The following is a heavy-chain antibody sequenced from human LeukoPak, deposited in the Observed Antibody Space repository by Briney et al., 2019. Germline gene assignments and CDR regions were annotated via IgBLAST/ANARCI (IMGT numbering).Heavy chain of an antibody. D-gene: IGHD6-13*01. CDR2: ISSSRRTI. Sequence: GSDISSSRRTIYYADSVKGRFTISRDNAENSLYLQMNSLTAEDTAVYYCVSSSWYLVGYWGQGTLVTVSS. CDR3: VSSSWYLVGY. J-gene: IGHJ4*02. V-gene: IGHV3-48*01.